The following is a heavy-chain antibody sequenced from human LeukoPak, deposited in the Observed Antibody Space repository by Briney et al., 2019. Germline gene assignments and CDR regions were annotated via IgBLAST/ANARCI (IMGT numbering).Heavy chain of an antibody. D-gene: IGHD3-10*01. Sequence: GGSLRLSCVASGFTFNNFAMHWVRQTPGKGLEWVAVIWYDGSKKYYADSVHGRFTISRDNSENTLYLQMNGLTAEDTAMYYCARDSYQDYYGRFDPWGQGTLVIVSS. J-gene: IGHJ5*02. CDR2: IWYDGSKK. V-gene: IGHV3-33*01. CDR3: ARDSYQDYYGRFDP. CDR1: GFTFNNFA.